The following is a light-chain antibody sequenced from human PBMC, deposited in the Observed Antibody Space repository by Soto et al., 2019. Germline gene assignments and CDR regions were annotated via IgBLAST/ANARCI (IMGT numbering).Light chain of an antibody. V-gene: IGLV3-25*03. J-gene: IGLJ1*01. CDR2: KDS. CDR1: ALPKQY. Sequence: SYELTQPPSVVVSPGQTARITCSGDALPKQYAYWYQQKPGQAPVLVIYKDSERPSGIPERFSGSSSGTTVTLTISGVQAEDEADYYCQSADSSGTYYVFGTGTKLTVL. CDR3: QSADSSGTYYV.